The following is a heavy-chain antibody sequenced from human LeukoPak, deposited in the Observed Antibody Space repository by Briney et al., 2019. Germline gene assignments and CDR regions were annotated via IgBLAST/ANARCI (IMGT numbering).Heavy chain of an antibody. D-gene: IGHD5-12*01. CDR3: AIAHSGYDYESFFDY. CDR2: ISWNSGSI. V-gene: IGHV3-9*01. Sequence: GRSLRLSCAASGFTFDDYAMYWVRQAPGKGLEWVSGISWNSGSIGYADSVKGRFTISTDNAKNSLYLQMNSLRAEDTALYYCAIAHSGYDYESFFDYWGQGTLVTVSS. J-gene: IGHJ4*02. CDR1: GFTFDDYA.